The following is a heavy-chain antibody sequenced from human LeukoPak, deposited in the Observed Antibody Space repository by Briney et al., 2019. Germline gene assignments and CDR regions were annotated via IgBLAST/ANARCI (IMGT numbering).Heavy chain of an antibody. D-gene: IGHD3-10*01. J-gene: IGHJ4*02. V-gene: IGHV3-23*01. CDR2: ISGSAGGT. CDR1: GITLSNYA. CDR3: AKRGIVIRGLLIIGFHKEAYYFDS. Sequence: GGSLRLSCVVSGITLSNYAMSWVRQAPGKGLEWVSGISGSAGGTNYADSVKGRFTISRDNSMNTMYLQMNSLRAEDTAEYFCAKRGIVIRGLLIIGFHKEAYYFDSWGQGILVTVSS.